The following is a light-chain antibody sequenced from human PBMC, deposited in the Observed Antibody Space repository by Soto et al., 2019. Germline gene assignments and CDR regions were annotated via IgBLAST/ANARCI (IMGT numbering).Light chain of an antibody. Sequence: DIQMTQSPSSVSASIGDRVTLTCRASQGISTWLVWLQQKPGKAPEFLIYPASTLQGGVPSRFSGHGFGINFTLTISSLQPEDFATYYCQQLRAYPHTFGQGTKLDIK. CDR2: PAS. CDR1: QGISTW. V-gene: IGKV1-12*01. J-gene: IGKJ2*01. CDR3: QQLRAYPHT.